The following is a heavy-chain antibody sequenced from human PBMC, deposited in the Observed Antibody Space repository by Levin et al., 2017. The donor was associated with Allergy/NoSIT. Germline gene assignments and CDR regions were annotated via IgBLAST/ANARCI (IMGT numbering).Heavy chain of an antibody. CDR3: TRDSSLDY. Sequence: PGGSLRLSCAASGFAFSSSSMNWVRQAPGKGLEWISYISSSSTTIFYADSVRGRFTISRDNAKNSLYLEMNSLRAEDTAVYYCTRDSSLDYWGQGTLVTFSS. J-gene: IGHJ4*02. CDR2: ISSSSTTI. V-gene: IGHV3-48*01. CDR1: GFAFSSSS.